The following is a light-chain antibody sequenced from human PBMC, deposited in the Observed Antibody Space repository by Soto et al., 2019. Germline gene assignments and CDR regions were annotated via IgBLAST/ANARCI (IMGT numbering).Light chain of an antibody. V-gene: IGKV3-15*01. Sequence: IVLTQSPATLSVSPGDTATLSCRANQSVSSNLAWYQQKPGQAPRLLIYGASTRATAIPARFSGSGSGTEFTLNITSLQSEDSAVYYCQQYDSWLVWTFGQGTKVEI. CDR2: GAS. CDR3: QQYDSWLVWT. J-gene: IGKJ1*01. CDR1: QSVSSN.